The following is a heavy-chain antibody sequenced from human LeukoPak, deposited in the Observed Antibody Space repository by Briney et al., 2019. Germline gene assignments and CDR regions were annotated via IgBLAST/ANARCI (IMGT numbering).Heavy chain of an antibody. D-gene: IGHD5-18*01. CDR1: GFTFSNSA. CDR2: ISGIGGST. J-gene: IGHJ4*02. CDR3: TKRIQSAMATGY. V-gene: IGHV3-23*01. Sequence: GGSLRLSCAASGFTFSNSALSWVGQAPGRGLEWASVISGIGGSTYYADAVKGRFTISRDNSKSTLYLQMNSLRAEDTAVYYCTKRIQSAMATGYWGQGTLVTVSS.